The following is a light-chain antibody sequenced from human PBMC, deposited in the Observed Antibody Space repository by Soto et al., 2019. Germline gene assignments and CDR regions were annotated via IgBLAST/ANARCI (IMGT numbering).Light chain of an antibody. CDR2: EVN. CDR1: SSDVGGYNY. V-gene: IGLV2-8*01. J-gene: IGLJ1*01. Sequence: QSALTQPPSASGSPGQSVAISCTGTSSDVGGYNYVSWYQQHPGKAPKLTIYEVNKRPSGVPDRFSGSKSGNTASLTVSGLQAEDDADYYCSSYAGSINVFGTGTKLTVL. CDR3: SSYAGSINV.